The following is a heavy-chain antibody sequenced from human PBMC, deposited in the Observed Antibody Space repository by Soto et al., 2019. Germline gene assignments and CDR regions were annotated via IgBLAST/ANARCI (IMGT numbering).Heavy chain of an antibody. CDR3: AKEGTSGLYYFDY. Sequence: GGSLRLSCAASGFTFDDYAMHWVRQAPGKGLEWVSVISWNSVSICYADSVKGRFTISRDNSRNTLYLQMNSLRAGDSAIYYCAKEGTSGLYYFDYWGPGTLVTVSS. CDR1: GFTFDDYA. D-gene: IGHD6-19*01. CDR2: ISWNSVSI. J-gene: IGHJ4*02. V-gene: IGHV3-9*01.